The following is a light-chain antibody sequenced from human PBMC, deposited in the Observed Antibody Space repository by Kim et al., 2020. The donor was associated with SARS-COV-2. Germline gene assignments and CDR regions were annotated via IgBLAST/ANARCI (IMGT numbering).Light chain of an antibody. CDR1: KLGDKY. Sequence: SYELTQPPSLSVSPGQTATITCSGDKLGDKYASWYQQKPGQSPMLVIYQDIKRPSGIPERFSGSNSGNTATLTISGTQTVDEADYYCQAWDNTSYVFGTGTKVTVL. V-gene: IGLV3-1*01. J-gene: IGLJ1*01. CDR3: QAWDNTSYV. CDR2: QDI.